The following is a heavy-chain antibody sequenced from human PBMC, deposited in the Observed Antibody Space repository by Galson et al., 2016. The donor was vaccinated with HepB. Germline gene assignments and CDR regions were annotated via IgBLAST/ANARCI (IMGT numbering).Heavy chain of an antibody. Sequence: PALVKPTQTLTLTCTFSGFSLTTGGVRVGWIRQPPGKALEWLALIYWDDDKRYSPSLKRRLTNTKDTAKNQVALTMTNMDPGDTATYYWAHVRRSFDAFDVWGQGTMVTVSS. CDR3: AHVRRSFDAFDV. V-gene: IGHV2-5*02. J-gene: IGHJ3*01. D-gene: IGHD2-15*01. CDR2: IYWDDDK. CDR1: GFSLTTGGVR.